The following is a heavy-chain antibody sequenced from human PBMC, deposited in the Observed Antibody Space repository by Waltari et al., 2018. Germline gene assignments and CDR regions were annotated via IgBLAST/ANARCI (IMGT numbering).Heavy chain of an antibody. J-gene: IGHJ4*02. CDR1: GFTFDDYA. CDR2: ISWNSGSI. V-gene: IGHV3-9*01. CDR3: AKGLVTIFGVAPLDFDY. D-gene: IGHD3-3*01. Sequence: EVQLVESGGGLVQPGRSLRLSCAASGFTFDDYAMHWVRQAPGKGLEWVSGISWNSGSIGYADSVKGRFTISRDNAKNSLYPQMNSMRAEDTALYYCAKGLVTIFGVAPLDFDYWGQGTLVAVSS.